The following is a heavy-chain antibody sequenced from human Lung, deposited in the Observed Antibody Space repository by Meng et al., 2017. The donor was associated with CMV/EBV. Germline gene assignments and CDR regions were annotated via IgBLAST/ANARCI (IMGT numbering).Heavy chain of an antibody. D-gene: IGHD2-2*01. V-gene: IGHV3-48*03. CDR3: ARDKRFCSDTSCSHGMDA. J-gene: IGHJ6*02. CDR1: GFTFSSYE. Sequence: GESLKISCAASGFTFSSYEMNWVRQAPGKGLEWVSYISHTGNTIYYADSVKGRFTISRDNAENSLYLQMNSLRAEDTAIYYCARDKRFCSDTSCSHGMDAXGQGXTVTVSS. CDR2: ISHTGNTI.